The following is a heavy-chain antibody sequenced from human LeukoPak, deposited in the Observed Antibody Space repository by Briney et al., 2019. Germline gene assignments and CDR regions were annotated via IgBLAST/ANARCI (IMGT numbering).Heavy chain of an antibody. V-gene: IGHV4-39*07. Sequence: SETLSLTCTVSGGSISSSSYYWGWIRQPPGKGLEWIGSIYYSGSTYYNPSLKSRVTISVDTSKNQFSLKLSSVTAADTAVYYCARVGYRSGGSCYRGAFDIWGQGTMVTVSS. CDR2: IYYSGST. CDR3: ARVGYRSGGSCYRGAFDI. J-gene: IGHJ3*02. CDR1: GGSISSSSYY. D-gene: IGHD2-15*01.